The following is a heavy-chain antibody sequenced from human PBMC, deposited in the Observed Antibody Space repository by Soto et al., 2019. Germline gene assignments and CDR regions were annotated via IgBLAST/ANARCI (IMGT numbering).Heavy chain of an antibody. J-gene: IGHJ6*03. V-gene: IGHV3-30*04. CDR1: GFTFSSYA. CDR3: AKGSQPSYYYMDV. CDR2: ISYDGSNK. Sequence: PGGSLRLSCAASGFTFSSYAMHWVRQAPGKGLEWVAVISYDGSNKYYADSVKGRFTISRDNSKNTLYLQMSGLRADDTAVYYCAKGSQPSYYYMDVWGKGTTVTVSS.